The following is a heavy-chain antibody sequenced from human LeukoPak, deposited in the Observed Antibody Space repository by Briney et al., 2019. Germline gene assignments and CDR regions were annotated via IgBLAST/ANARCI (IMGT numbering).Heavy chain of an antibody. CDR1: GGSISSGGYY. D-gene: IGHD2-21*02. CDR3: ARDLSIVVVTFDY. CDR2: IYHSGST. Sequence: TTSQTLSLTCTVSGGSISSGGYYWSWIRQPPGKGLEWIGSIYHSGSTYYNPSLKSRVTISVDTSKNQFSLKLSSVTAADTAVYYCARDLSIVVVTFDYWGQGTLVTVPS. J-gene: IGHJ4*02. V-gene: IGHV4-39*07.